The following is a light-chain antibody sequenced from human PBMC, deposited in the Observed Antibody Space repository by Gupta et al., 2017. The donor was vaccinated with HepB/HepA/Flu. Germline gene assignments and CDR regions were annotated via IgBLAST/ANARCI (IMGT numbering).Light chain of an antibody. Sequence: EIVLTQSPGTLSLSQGERATLSCRASQSVSRSYLAWYQQKPGQAPRLLMYAASSRATGIPDRFSGSGSGTDFTLTISRLEPEEIAVYYCQQYGGSLAFGGGTKVEIK. CDR1: QSVSRSY. CDR3: QQYGGSLA. CDR2: AAS. J-gene: IGKJ4*01. V-gene: IGKV3-20*01.